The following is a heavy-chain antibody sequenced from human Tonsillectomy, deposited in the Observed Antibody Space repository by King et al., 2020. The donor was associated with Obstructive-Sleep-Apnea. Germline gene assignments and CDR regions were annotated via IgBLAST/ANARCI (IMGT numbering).Heavy chain of an antibody. V-gene: IGHV4-34*01. Sequence: VQLQQWGAGLLKPSETLSLTCAVDGGSFSGYYWSWIRQPPGKGLEWIGEINHSGSTNYNPSLKSRVTISVDTSKNQFSLKLSSVTAADTAVYYCARPRGVRHYYFDYWGQGTLVTVSS. CDR1: GGSFSGYY. CDR3: ARPRGVRHYYFDY. J-gene: IGHJ4*02. CDR2: INHSGST.